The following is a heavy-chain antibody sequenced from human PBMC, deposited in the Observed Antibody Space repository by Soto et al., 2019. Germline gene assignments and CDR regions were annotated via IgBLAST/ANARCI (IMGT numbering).Heavy chain of an antibody. Sequence: ESLTTSRKGSGNSFSRYWINLVRQMPGKGLEWMGIIYPGDSDTRYSPSFQGQVTISADKSIDTAYLQWRSLKASDTAVYYCARHHGSPGSYFGLDVWGQGTTVTVSS. D-gene: IGHD6-13*01. V-gene: IGHV5-51*01. J-gene: IGHJ6*02. CDR1: GNSFSRYW. CDR3: ARHHGSPGSYFGLDV. CDR2: IYPGDSDT.